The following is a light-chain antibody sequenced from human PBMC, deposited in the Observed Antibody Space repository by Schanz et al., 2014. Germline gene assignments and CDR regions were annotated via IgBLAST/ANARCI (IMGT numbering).Light chain of an antibody. V-gene: IGLV2-14*03. J-gene: IGLJ2*01. CDR3: QSYDSSLSASVV. CDR2: DVS. CDR1: SSDVGGYNS. Sequence: QSALTQPPSASGSPGQSVTISCTGTSSDVGGYNSVSWYQHHPGKAPKLMIYDVSNRPSGVSNRFSGSKSGNTASLTISGLQAEDEADYYCQSYDSSLSASVVFGGGTKLTVL.